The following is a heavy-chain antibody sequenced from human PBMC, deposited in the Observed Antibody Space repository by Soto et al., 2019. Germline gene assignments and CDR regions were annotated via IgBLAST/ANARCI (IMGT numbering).Heavy chain of an antibody. CDR2: ISYDGTDE. CDR3: AREGANLNWFDP. D-gene: IGHD1-26*01. V-gene: IGHV3-30*03. J-gene: IGHJ5*02. CDR1: GFSFSSYG. Sequence: GGSLILSCAASGFSFSSYGMHWVRQAPGKGLEWVAMISYDGTDEYYADSVKGRFTISRDNSKNAVYLQMNSLRAEDTAVFYCAREGANLNWFDPWGQGTLVTVSS.